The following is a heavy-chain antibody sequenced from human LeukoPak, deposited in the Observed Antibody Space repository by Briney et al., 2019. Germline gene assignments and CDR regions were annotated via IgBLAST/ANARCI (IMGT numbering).Heavy chain of an antibody. CDR3: ARGYYYFDY. Sequence: SETLSLTCTVSGGSVSSGNYYWTWIRQPPGKGLEWIGYIYYSGSINYNPSLKSRVTISVETSKSQFSLKLSSVTAADTAVYYCARGYYYFDYWGQGILVTVSS. J-gene: IGHJ4*02. CDR2: IYYSGSI. CDR1: GGSVSSGNYY. V-gene: IGHV4-61*01. D-gene: IGHD1-14*01.